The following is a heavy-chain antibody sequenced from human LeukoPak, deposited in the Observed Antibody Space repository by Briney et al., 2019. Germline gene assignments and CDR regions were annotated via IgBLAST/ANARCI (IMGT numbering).Heavy chain of an antibody. CDR1: GYTFTRYF. Sequence: ASVKVSCKASGYTFTRYFMHWVRQAPGQGLEWMGWINPNSGGTNYAQKFQGRVTMTRDTSISPAYMELSRLRSDDTAVYYCASSNVYCSSTSCYFNWGQGTLVTVSS. V-gene: IGHV1-2*02. D-gene: IGHD2-2*01. CDR3: ASSNVYCSSTSCYFN. J-gene: IGHJ4*02. CDR2: INPNSGGT.